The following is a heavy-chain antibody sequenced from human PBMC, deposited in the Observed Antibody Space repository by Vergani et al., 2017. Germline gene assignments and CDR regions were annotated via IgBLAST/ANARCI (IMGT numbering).Heavy chain of an antibody. CDR1: GGSFSGYY. J-gene: IGHJ6*03. Sequence: QVQLQQWGAGLFKPSETLSLTCAVYGGSFSGYYWSWIRQPPGKGLEWIGEINHSGSTHYNPSLKSRVTISVDTSKNQFSLMLSSVTAAATAVYYCARGRKMVASRVWGYYYYMDVWGKGTTVTVSS. CDR3: ARGRKMVASRVWGYYYYMDV. V-gene: IGHV4-34*01. CDR2: INHSGST. D-gene: IGHD1-14*01.